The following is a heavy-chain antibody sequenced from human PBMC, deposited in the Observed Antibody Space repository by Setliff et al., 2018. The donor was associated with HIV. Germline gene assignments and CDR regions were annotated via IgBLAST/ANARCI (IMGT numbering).Heavy chain of an antibody. D-gene: IGHD5-12*01. CDR3: AKSPGFSGYGGSG. J-gene: IGHJ4*02. CDR1: GGSFSDYS. CDR2: ISYSGST. V-gene: IGHV4-34*01. Sequence: KTSETLSLTCAVYGGSFSDYSWSWIRQPPGKGLEWIGEISYSGSTNYNPSLKSRVTISIDTSKNQFSLRLTSVTAADTAVYYCAKSPGFSGYGGSGWGQGTLVTV.